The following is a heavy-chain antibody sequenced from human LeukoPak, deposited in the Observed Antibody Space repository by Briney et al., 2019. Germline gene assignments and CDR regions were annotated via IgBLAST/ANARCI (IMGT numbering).Heavy chain of an antibody. CDR3: ARGAYSSPGYYYYYYMDV. CDR1: GGTFRSYA. Sequence: SSVKVSCKASGGTFRSYAISWVRQAPGQGLQWMGGIIPIFGTTKYAQKFQGRVTITTDESTSTAYMELSSLRSEDTAVYYCARGAYSSPGYYYYYYMDVWGKGTTVTVSS. V-gene: IGHV1-69*05. CDR2: IIPIFGTT. J-gene: IGHJ6*03. D-gene: IGHD6-13*01.